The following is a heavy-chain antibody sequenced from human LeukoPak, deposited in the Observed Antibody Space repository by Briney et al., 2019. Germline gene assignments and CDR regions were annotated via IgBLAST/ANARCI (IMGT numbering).Heavy chain of an antibody. CDR3: ATVTLAVAGTYFDY. CDR2: INPSGGST. Sequence: ASVKVSCKASGYTFTSYYIHWVRQAPGQGLEWMGIINPSGGSTTYAQKFQGRVTLTRDTSTSTVYMELSSLRSEDTAVYYCATVTLAVAGTYFDYWGQGTLVTVSS. V-gene: IGHV1-46*01. CDR1: GYTFTSYY. J-gene: IGHJ4*02. D-gene: IGHD6-19*01.